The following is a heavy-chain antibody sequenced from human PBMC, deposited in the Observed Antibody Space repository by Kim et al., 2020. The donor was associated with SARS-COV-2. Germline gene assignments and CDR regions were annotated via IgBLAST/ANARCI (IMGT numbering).Heavy chain of an antibody. Sequence: ASVKVSCKASGYTFTGYYMHWVRQAPGQGLEWMGWINPNSGGTNYAQKFQGRVTMTRDTSISTAYMELSRLRSDDTAVYYCATPGGAADYYYYGMDVWGQGTTVTVSS. J-gene: IGHJ6*02. V-gene: IGHV1-2*02. CDR2: INPNSGGT. D-gene: IGHD6-13*01. CDR1: GYTFTGYY. CDR3: ATPGGAADYYYYGMDV.